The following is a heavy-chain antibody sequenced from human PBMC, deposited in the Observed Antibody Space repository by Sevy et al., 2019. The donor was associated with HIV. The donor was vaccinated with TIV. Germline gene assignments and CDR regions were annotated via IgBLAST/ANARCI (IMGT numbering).Heavy chain of an antibody. Sequence: GGSLRLSCAASGFCFSSYDMHWVSQAPGMGLEWVAVIRYDGSNKHYGDSVKGRFTISRDNSKNALYLQMSSLRAEDTAVYYCAREKVDTSMIFVEYYGMDVWGQWTTVTVSS. J-gene: IGHJ6*02. CDR1: GFCFSSYD. CDR3: AREKVDTSMIFVEYYGMDV. CDR2: IRYDGSNK. D-gene: IGHD5-18*01. V-gene: IGHV3-33*01.